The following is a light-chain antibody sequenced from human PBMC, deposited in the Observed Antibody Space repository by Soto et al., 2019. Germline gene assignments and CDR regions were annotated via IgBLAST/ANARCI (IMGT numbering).Light chain of an antibody. CDR3: QQSYSTPRT. CDR2: AAS. CDR1: QSIRSY. V-gene: IGKV1-39*01. J-gene: IGKJ1*01. Sequence: DIQMTQSPSALSASVGDRVTITCRASQSIRSYLNWYQQKPGKAPKLLIYAASSLQSGVPSRFSGSGSGTDFTLTISSLQPEDFATYYCQQSYSTPRTFGQGTKVDSK.